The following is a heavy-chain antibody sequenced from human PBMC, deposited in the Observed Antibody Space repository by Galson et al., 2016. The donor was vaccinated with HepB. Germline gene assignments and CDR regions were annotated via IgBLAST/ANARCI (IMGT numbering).Heavy chain of an antibody. CDR1: GFNLNSYS. D-gene: IGHD3-10*01. V-gene: IGHV3-48*02. J-gene: IGHJ4*02. Sequence: SLRLSCAVFGFNLNSYSMNWVRQAPGKGLEWISYITSSSSLIFYADSVKGRFTISRDNARNSLYLQMNILRDEDTAVYYCARVVHGSGSYDRFYDYWGQGTLVTVSS. CDR2: ITSSSSLI. CDR3: ARVVHGSGSYDRFYDY.